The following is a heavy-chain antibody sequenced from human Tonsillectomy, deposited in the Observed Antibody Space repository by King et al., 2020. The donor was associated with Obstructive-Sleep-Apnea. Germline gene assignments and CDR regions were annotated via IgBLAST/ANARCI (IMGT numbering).Heavy chain of an antibody. CDR1: GYTFTSYG. V-gene: IGHV1-18*04. J-gene: IGHJ6*02. CDR3: ARSSDYQLLSYMDV. Sequence: AQLVQSGAEVKKPGASVKVSCKASGYTFTSYGICWVRQAPGQGLEWMGWISAYNGNTNYAQKLQGRFTMTTDTSTSTAYMGLRSLRSDDTAVYYCARSSDYQLLSYMDVWGQGTTVTVSS. D-gene: IGHD2-2*01. CDR2: ISAYNGNT.